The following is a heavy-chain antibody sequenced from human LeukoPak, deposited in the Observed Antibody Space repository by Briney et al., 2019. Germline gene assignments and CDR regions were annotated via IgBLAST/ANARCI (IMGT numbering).Heavy chain of an antibody. D-gene: IGHD6-19*01. CDR2: ISSSSSTI. V-gene: IGHV3-48*01. J-gene: IGHJ4*02. Sequence: PGGSLRLSCAASGFTFSSYSMNWVRQAPGKGLEWVSYISSSSSTIYYADSVKGRFTISRDNSKNTLYLQMNSLRAEDTAVYYCAKTPYSSGWAIDYWGQGTLVTVSS. CDR1: GFTFSSYS. CDR3: AKTPYSSGWAIDY.